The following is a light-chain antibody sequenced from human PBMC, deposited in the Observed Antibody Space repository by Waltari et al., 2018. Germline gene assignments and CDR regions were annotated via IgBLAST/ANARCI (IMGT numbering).Light chain of an antibody. CDR3: QQYFRAPYT. CDR2: DAS. Sequence: EIVLTQSPATLSLSPGERATVSCRASQSIDSSLGWYQHKPGQPPRLLIYDASIRATGIPARFSGSGSGTDFTLTISSLQAEDVAVYYCQQYFRAPYTFGQGTKLEIK. J-gene: IGKJ2*01. CDR1: QSIDSS. V-gene: IGKV3-11*01.